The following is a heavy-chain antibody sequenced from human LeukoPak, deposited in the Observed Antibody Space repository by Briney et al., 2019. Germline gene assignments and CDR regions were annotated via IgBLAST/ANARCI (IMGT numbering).Heavy chain of an antibody. CDR1: GFTFSSYS. J-gene: IGHJ4*02. D-gene: IGHD3-22*01. CDR3: AILRYYYDSSGYCFDY. Sequence: PGGSLRLSCAASGFTFSSYSMNWVRQAPGKGLEWVSSISSSSSYIYYADSLKGRFTISRDNAKSSLYLQVNSLRAEDTAVYYCAILRYYYDSSGYCFDYWGQGTLVTVSS. CDR2: ISSSSSYI. V-gene: IGHV3-21*01.